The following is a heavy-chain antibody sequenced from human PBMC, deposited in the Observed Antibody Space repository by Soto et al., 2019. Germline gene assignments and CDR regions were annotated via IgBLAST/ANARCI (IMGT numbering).Heavy chain of an antibody. V-gene: IGHV3-9*01. CDR2: INWNGVNK. D-gene: IGHD3-16*01. Sequence: PGGSLRLSCGTSGFMFEDYAMHWVRQAPGKGLEWVSGINWNGVNKGYADSVLGRFTISRDNAKKSLFLEMNYLRPEDTALYFCAQDADSLGELWGYFQNWGQGTPVTVSS. J-gene: IGHJ1*01. CDR1: GFMFEDYA. CDR3: AQDADSLGELWGYFQN.